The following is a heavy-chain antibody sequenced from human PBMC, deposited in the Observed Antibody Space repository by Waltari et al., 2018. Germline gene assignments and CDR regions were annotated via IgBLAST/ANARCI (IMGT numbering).Heavy chain of an antibody. Sequence: QVQLVQSGSELKKPGASVKVSCKASGYTFTSYAMNWVRQAPGQGLEWMGWINTNTGNPTCAPGFTGRFGFLFDTSGSTAYPQISSLKAEDTAVYYLARNLQRGDSRPPGWFDPLGQGTLVTVSS. CDR3: ARNLQRGDSRPPGWFDP. D-gene: IGHD6-13*01. J-gene: IGHJ5*01. CDR1: GYTFTSYA. V-gene: IGHV7-4-1*02. CDR2: INTNTGNP.